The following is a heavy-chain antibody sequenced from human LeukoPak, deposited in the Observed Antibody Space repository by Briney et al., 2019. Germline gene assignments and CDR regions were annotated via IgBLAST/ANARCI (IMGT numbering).Heavy chain of an antibody. CDR2: VGNDEKTK. CDR3: ARHLSGITGYTYGRGIDY. J-gene: IGHJ4*02. CDR1: GFTFTGHS. V-gene: IGHV3-30*04. D-gene: IGHD5-18*01. Sequence: GGSLRLSCVASGFTFTGHSMHWVRQAPGKGLEWVAVVGNDEKTKFYADSLKGRFTISRHNSKNTLYLQMNSLRDEDTAVYYCARHLSGITGYTYGRGIDYWGQGTLVTVSS.